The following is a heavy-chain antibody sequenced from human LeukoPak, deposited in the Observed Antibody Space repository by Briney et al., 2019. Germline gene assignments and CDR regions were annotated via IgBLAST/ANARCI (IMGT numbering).Heavy chain of an antibody. V-gene: IGHV3-NL1*01. CDR1: GFTFSSYG. CDR2: FYSSGST. Sequence: GGSLRLSCAASGFTFSSYGMHWVRQAPGKGLEWVSIFYSSGSTYYADSVKGRFTISRDNSKNTLYLQMNSLRAEDTAVYYCARELSSPIPFDYWGQGTLVTVSS. J-gene: IGHJ4*02. CDR3: ARELSSPIPFDY. D-gene: IGHD3-16*02.